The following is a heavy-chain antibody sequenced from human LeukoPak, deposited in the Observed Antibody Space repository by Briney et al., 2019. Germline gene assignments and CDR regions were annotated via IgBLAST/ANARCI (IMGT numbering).Heavy chain of an antibody. V-gene: IGHV1-18*01. CDR3: ARDQTDCSSSSCHNFHYGMDV. Sequence: ASVKVSCKASGYTFTSYGISWVRQAPGQGLEWMGWISAYNGNTNYAQKFQGRITMTRDTSTSTVYMELSSLRSEDTAVYYCARDQTDCSSSSCHNFHYGMDVWGQGTTVTVSS. CDR1: GYTFTSYG. D-gene: IGHD2-2*01. CDR2: ISAYNGNT. J-gene: IGHJ6*02.